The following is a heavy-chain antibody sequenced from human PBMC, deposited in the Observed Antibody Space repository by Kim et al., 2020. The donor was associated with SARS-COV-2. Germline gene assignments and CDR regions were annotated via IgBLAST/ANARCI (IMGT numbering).Heavy chain of an antibody. V-gene: IGHV1-2*04. CDR1: GYTFTGYY. J-gene: IGHJ6*02. CDR2: INPNSGGT. D-gene: IGHD3-10*01. CDR3: ATTARGAGDCYYGMDV. Sequence: ASVKVSCKASGYTFTGYYMHWVRQAPGQGLEWTGWINPNSGGTNYAQKFQGWVTMTRDTSISTAYMELSRLRSDDTAVYYCATTARGAGDCYYGMDVWGQGTTVTVSS.